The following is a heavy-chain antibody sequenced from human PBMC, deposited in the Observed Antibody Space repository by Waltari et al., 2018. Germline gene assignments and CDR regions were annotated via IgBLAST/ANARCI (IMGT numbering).Heavy chain of an antibody. V-gene: IGHV4-39*07. J-gene: IGHJ4*02. CDR2: IYYSGRT. D-gene: IGHD6-13*01. CDR1: GGSISSSSYY. CDR3: ARYIATPAADY. Sequence: QLQLQESGPGLVKPSETLSLTCTVSGGSISSSSYYWGWIRQPPGKGLEWIGCIYYSGRTLYNPSLKSRVTISVDTSKNQFSLKLSFVTAADTAVYYCARYIATPAADYWGQGTLVTVSS.